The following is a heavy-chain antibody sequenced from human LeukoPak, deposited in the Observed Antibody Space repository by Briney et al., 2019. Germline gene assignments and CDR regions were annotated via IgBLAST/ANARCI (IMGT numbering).Heavy chain of an antibody. V-gene: IGHV3-23*01. D-gene: IGHD4-17*01. Sequence: GGSLRLSCAASGFTLSNYAMNWVHQAPGKGLEWVSGISGSGDSTYYADSVKGRFTISRDNSKNTLYLQIHSLRAEDTAVYYCAKFDYGDYWGQGTLVTVSS. CDR1: GFTLSNYA. CDR3: AKFDYGDY. J-gene: IGHJ4*02. CDR2: ISGSGDST.